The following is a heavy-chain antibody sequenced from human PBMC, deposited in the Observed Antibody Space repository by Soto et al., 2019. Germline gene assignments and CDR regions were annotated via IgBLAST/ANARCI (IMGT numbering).Heavy chain of an antibody. CDR1: GFTFSSHG. J-gene: IGHJ4*02. CDR3: AKAAYYYGSGSYFPFDY. V-gene: IGHV3-23*01. CDR2: ISGSGGST. Sequence: EVQLLESGGGLVQPGGSLRLSCAASGFTFSSHGMSWVRQAPGKGLEWVSSISGSGGSTYYADSVKGRFIISRDNSKNTLYLQMNSLRVEDTAVYYCAKAAYYYGSGSYFPFDYWGQGTLVTVSS. D-gene: IGHD3-10*01.